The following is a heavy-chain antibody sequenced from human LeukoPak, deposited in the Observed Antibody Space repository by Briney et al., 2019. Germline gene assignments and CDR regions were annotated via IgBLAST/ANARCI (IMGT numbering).Heavy chain of an antibody. Sequence: GGSLRLSCAASGFTVSSNYMSWVRQAPGKGLEWVSVIYSGGSTYYADSVKGRFTISRDNSKNTLYLQMNSLRAEDTAVYYCARDLNLIAVAGTFDPWGQGTLVTVSS. V-gene: IGHV3-53*01. CDR2: IYSGGST. CDR1: GFTVSSNY. J-gene: IGHJ5*02. CDR3: ARDLNLIAVAGTFDP. D-gene: IGHD6-19*01.